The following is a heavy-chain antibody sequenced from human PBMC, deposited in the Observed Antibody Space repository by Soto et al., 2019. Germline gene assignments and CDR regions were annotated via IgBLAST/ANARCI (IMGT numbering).Heavy chain of an antibody. CDR2: ISAYNGNT. CDR3: ARDHSTDYGDYVCSGNYFDY. J-gene: IGHJ4*02. Sequence: QVQLVQSGAEVKKPGASVKVSCKASGYTFTSYGISWVRQAPGQGLERMGWISAYNGNTNYAQKLQGRVTMTTDTSTSTAYMELMSLRSDDTAVYYCARDHSTDYGDYVCSGNYFDYWGQGTLVTVSS. D-gene: IGHD4-17*01. V-gene: IGHV1-18*01. CDR1: GYTFTSYG.